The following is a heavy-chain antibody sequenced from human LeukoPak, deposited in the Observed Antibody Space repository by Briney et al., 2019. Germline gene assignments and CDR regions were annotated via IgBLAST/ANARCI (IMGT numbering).Heavy chain of an antibody. Sequence: GGSLRLSCAASGFTFSSYAMSWVRQAPGKGLDWVSAISGSGGSTYYADSVKGRFTISRDNAKNSLYLQMNSLRGEDTAVYYCARDMGYCSSSNCYTYYLDYWGQGTLVTVSS. CDR1: GFTFSSYA. D-gene: IGHD2-2*01. J-gene: IGHJ4*02. V-gene: IGHV3-23*01. CDR2: ISGSGGST. CDR3: ARDMGYCSSSNCYTYYLDY.